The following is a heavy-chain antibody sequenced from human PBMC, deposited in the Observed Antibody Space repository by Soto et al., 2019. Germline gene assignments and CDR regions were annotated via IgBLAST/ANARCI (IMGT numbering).Heavy chain of an antibody. CDR1: GGSISSSNW. CDR3: ARATPGNYYDSSGYYLWYFDY. J-gene: IGHJ4*02. D-gene: IGHD3-22*01. V-gene: IGHV4-4*02. Sequence: PSETLSLTCAVSGGSISSSNWWSWVRQPPGKGLEWIGEIYHSGSTNYNPSLKSRVTISVDKSKNQFSLKLSSVTAADTAVYYCARATPGNYYDSSGYYLWYFDYWGQGTLVTVSS. CDR2: IYHSGST.